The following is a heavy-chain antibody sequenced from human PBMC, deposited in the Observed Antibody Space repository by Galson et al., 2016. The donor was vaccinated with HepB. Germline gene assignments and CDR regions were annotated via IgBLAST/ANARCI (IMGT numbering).Heavy chain of an antibody. CDR1: AASISSGVSY. CDR2: ISYSGNT. CDR3: ARDPGGGGDGGNFDY. Sequence: TLSLTCNVSAASISSGVSYCSWLRQHPGKGLEFIGSISYSGNTYYIPSLKRRLPISAVTPTNHFSLKLSSVTAADTAVYYWARDPGGGGDGGNFDYWGPGTLVAVSS. V-gene: IGHV4-31*03. D-gene: IGHD2-21*02. J-gene: IGHJ4*02.